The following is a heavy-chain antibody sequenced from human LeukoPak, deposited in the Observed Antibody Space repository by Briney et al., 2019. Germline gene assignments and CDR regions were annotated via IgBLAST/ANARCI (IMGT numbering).Heavy chain of an antibody. CDR2: ILYDGSNK. D-gene: IGHD2-21*01. J-gene: IGHJ3*02. CDR3: AKQIGVIVVVIAILPPYAFDI. CDR1: GFTFSSYG. Sequence: QPGGSLRLSCVASGFTFSSYGMHWVRQAPGKGLEWVAFILYDGSNKYYADSVKGRFTISRDNSKNTLYLQMNSLRAEDTAVYYCAKQIGVIVVVIAILPPYAFDIWGQGTMVTVSS. V-gene: IGHV3-30*02.